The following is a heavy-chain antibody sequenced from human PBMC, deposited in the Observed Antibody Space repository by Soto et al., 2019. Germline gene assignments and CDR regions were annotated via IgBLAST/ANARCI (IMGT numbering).Heavy chain of an antibody. J-gene: IGHJ6*02. CDR2: IYSGGST. D-gene: IGHD3-3*01. V-gene: IGHV3-53*01. Sequence: PGGSLRLSCAASGFTFSSYAMSWVRQAPGKGLEWVSVIYSGGSTYYADSVKGRFTISGDNSKNTLYLQMNGLRAEDTAVYYCARRTSYYYGMDVWGQGTTVTVSS. CDR3: ARRTSYYYGMDV. CDR1: GFTFSSYA.